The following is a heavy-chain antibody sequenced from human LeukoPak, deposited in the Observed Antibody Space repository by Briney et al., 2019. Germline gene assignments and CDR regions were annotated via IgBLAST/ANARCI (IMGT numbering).Heavy chain of an antibody. D-gene: IGHD5-24*01. V-gene: IGHV1-2*02. CDR1: GYTFTAYY. CDR3: VRMMATIHSHVDY. CDR2: INPNGGGT. J-gene: IGHJ4*02. Sequence: ASVKVSCKASGYTFTAYYIHWVRQAPGQGLEWMGWINPNGGGTNYVQKFQGRVTMTRDTSISTAYMELNRLRSDDTAVYYCVRMMATIHSHVDYWGQGTLVTV.